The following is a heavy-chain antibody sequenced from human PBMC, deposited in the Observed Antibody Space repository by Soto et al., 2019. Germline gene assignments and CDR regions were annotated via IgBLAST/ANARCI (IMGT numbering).Heavy chain of an antibody. CDR2: ISASGGNI. CDR1: GFIFSDHA. D-gene: IGHD3-16*01. CDR3: AKVAGGLGYFDL. V-gene: IGHV3-23*01. J-gene: IGHJ2*01. Sequence: EVQLLESGGGLARPGGSLRLSCVASGFIFSDHAMTWIRQAPGKGLEWVATISASGGNIEYTDSLKGRFTISRDNSKKTVYLQINGLTADDTAVHYCAKVAGGLGYFDLWGRGTLVTVSS.